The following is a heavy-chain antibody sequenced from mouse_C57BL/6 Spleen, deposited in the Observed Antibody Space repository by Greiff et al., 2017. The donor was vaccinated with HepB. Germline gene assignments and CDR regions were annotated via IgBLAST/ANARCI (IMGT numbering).Heavy chain of an antibody. Sequence: VQLQQSGAELVRPGASVTLSCKASGYTFTDYEMHWVKQTPVHGLEWIGAIDPETGGTAYNQKFKGKAILTADKSSSTAYMELRSLTSEDSAVYYCTREDYYGSSYEDWYFDVWGTGTTVTVSS. J-gene: IGHJ1*03. CDR1: GYTFTDYE. D-gene: IGHD1-1*01. CDR2: IDPETGGT. CDR3: TREDYYGSSYEDWYFDV. V-gene: IGHV1-15*01.